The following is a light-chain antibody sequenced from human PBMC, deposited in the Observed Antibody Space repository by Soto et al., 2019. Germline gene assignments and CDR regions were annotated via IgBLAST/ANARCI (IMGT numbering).Light chain of an antibody. CDR1: STDVGRYNY. Sequence: QSVLTQPASVSGSPGQSITISCTGTSTDVGRYNYVSWYQQHPGKAPKLIIYEVSNRPSGVSNRFSGSKSGNTASPTISGLQAEDEADYYCSSYTPSSTLFGGGTKVTVL. CDR3: SSYTPSSTL. CDR2: EVS. J-gene: IGLJ2*01. V-gene: IGLV2-14*01.